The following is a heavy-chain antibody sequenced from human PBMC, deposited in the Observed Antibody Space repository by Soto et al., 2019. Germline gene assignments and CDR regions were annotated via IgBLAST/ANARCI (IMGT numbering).Heavy chain of an antibody. CDR2: IYHSGST. Sequence: QLQLQESGSGLVKPSQTLSLTCAVSGGSISSGGYSWSWIRQPPGKGLEWIGYIYHSGSTYYNPSLETRVTISVDRSKNQFSLKLTSVPAADTAVYYCAAGAIFGVVPLDYWGQGTLVTVSS. CDR1: GGSISSGGYS. V-gene: IGHV4-30-2*01. J-gene: IGHJ4*02. CDR3: AAGAIFGVVPLDY. D-gene: IGHD3-3*01.